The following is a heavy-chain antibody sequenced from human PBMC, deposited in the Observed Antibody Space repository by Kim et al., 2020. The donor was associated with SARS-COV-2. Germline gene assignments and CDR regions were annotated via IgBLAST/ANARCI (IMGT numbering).Heavy chain of an antibody. CDR2: GNP. CDR3: ASGDYYDY. J-gene: IGHJ4*02. D-gene: IGHD4-17*01. Sequence: GNPTYAQGFTGRFVFSLDTSVSTAYLQISSLKAEDTAVYYCASGDYYDYWGQGTLVTVSS. V-gene: IGHV7-4-1*02.